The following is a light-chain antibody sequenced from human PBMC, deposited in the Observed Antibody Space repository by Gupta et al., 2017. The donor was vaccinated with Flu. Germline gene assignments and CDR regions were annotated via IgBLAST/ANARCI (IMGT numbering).Light chain of an antibody. V-gene: IGKV4-1*01. CDR2: WAS. J-gene: IGKJ2*03. CDR3: QQYYSTPRYS. Sequence: DIVMTQSPASLAVSLGERATIHCKSSQSVLYSSNNKNYLAWYQQKPGQPPKLLIYWASARESGVPDRFSGSGSGTDFTLTISSLRAEDVAVYYCQQYYSTPRYSFGQGTKLEIK. CDR1: QSVLYSSNNKNY.